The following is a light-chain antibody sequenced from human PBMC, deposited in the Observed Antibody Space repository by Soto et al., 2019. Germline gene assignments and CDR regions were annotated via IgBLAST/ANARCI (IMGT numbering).Light chain of an antibody. Sequence: DIQMTQSPSSLSASVGDRVTITCRASQNIGNALNWYQQKPGEAPHLLIYSASSLQSGVPSRFSGSGSGTHFTLSITDLQPEDFATYYCQQSDSTLWTFGPGTTVEVK. CDR2: SAS. J-gene: IGKJ1*01. V-gene: IGKV1-39*01. CDR3: QQSDSTLWT. CDR1: QNIGNA.